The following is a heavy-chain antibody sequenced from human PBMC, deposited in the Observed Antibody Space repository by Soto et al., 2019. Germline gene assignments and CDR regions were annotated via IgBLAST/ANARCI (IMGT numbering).Heavy chain of an antibody. V-gene: IGHV3-23*01. CDR1: GFTFSSYA. D-gene: IGHD3-3*01. CDR2: ISGSGGST. Sequence: EVQLLESGGGLVQPGGSLRLSCAASGFTFSSYAMSWVRQAPGKGLEWVSAISGSGGSTYYADPVKGRFTISRDNSKNTLYLQMDSLRAEDTAVYYCAKYYDFWSGYYPDPKNWYFDLCGRGTLVAVSS. J-gene: IGHJ2*01. CDR3: AKYYDFWSGYYPDPKNWYFDL.